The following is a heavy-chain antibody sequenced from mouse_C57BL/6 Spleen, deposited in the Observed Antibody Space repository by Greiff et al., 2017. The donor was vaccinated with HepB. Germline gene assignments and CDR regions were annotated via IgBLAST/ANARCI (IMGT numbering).Heavy chain of an antibody. Sequence: QVQLKQPGAELVRPGSSVKLSCKASGYTFTSYWMDWVKQRPGQGLEWIGNIYPSDSETHYNQKFKDKATLTVDKSSSTAYMQLSSLTSEDSAVYYCASSHYYGISYAMDYWGQGTSVTVSS. V-gene: IGHV1-61*01. CDR3: ASSHYYGISYAMDY. J-gene: IGHJ4*01. CDR1: GYTFTSYW. CDR2: IYPSDSET. D-gene: IGHD1-1*01.